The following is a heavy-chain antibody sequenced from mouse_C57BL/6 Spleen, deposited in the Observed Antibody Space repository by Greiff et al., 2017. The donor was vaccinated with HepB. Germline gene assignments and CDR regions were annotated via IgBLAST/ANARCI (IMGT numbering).Heavy chain of an antibody. Sequence: QVQLKESGAELVKPGASVKLSCKASGYTFTEYTIHWVKQRSGQGLEWIGWFYPGSGSIKYNEKFKDKATLTADKSSSTVYMELSRLTSEDSAVYFCARHGYDYDGGSYAMDYWGQGTSVTVSS. CDR3: ARHGYDYDGGSYAMDY. V-gene: IGHV1-62-2*01. CDR1: GYTFTEYT. D-gene: IGHD2-4*01. CDR2: FYPGSGSI. J-gene: IGHJ4*01.